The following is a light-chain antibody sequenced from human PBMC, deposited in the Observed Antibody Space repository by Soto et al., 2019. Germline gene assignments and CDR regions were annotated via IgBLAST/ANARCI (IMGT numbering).Light chain of an antibody. CDR1: SSNIGINY. V-gene: IGLV1-47*01. CDR3: AAWDDSLSARWV. Sequence: QSVLTQPPSASGTPGQRVTISCSGSSSNIGINYVYWYQQLPGTAPKLLIYRNNQRPSGVPDRFSGSKSGTSASLAISGLRSEDEADYYCAAWDDSLSARWVFGGGTKLTVL. J-gene: IGLJ3*02. CDR2: RNN.